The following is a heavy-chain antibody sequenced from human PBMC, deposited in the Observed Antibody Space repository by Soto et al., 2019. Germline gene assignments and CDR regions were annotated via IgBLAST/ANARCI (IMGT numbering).Heavy chain of an antibody. CDR3: ARGPVAGTSWGYGALFDY. D-gene: IGHD6-19*01. J-gene: IGHJ4*02. V-gene: IGHV1-69*01. Sequence: QVQLVQSGAEVKKPGSSVKVSCKASGCTFSSYAISWVRQAPGQGLEWMGGISPNFGRANYAQKFHGRVTITTDEVKSPGYMELGRLGSEDTAVYYCARGPVAGTSWGYGALFDYWGQGTLVTGSS. CDR2: ISPNFGRA. CDR1: GCTFSSYA.